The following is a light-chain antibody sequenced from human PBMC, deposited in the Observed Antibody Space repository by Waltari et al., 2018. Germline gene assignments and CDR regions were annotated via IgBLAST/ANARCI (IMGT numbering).Light chain of an antibody. V-gene: IGLV3-25*03. CDR3: QSADRSGTYVV. CDR2: KGR. Sequence: KAKPVQGPVGVIYKGRGSPSGIPERCSGSSSGTTVTLTMSGVQAEDGDDYYCQSADRSGTYVVFGGGTKLTV. J-gene: IGLJ2*01.